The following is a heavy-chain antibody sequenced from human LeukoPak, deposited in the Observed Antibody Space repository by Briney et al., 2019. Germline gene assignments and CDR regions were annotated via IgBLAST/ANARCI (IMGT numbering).Heavy chain of an antibody. Sequence: GGSLRLSCAASGFTFSSYGMHWVRQAPGKGLEWVAFIRYDGSNKYYADSAKGRFTISRDNSKNTLYLQMNSLRAEDTAVYYCAKDIQIVGATTGYFDYWGQGTLVTVSS. V-gene: IGHV3-30*02. J-gene: IGHJ4*02. D-gene: IGHD1-26*01. CDR1: GFTFSSYG. CDR3: AKDIQIVGATTGYFDY. CDR2: IRYDGSNK.